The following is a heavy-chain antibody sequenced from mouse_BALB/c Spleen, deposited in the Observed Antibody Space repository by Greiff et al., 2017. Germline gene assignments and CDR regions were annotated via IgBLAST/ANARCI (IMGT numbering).Heavy chain of an antibody. CDR3: ARHPLLGFAY. CDR2: ISSGGGST. D-gene: IGHD4-1*01. V-gene: IGHV5-12-1*01. Sequence: EVQLVESGGGLVKPGGSLKLSCAASGFTFSSYTMSWVRQTPEKRLEWVAYISSGGGSTYYPDTVKGRFTISRDNAKNTLYLQMSSLKSEDTAMYYCARHPLLGFAYWGQGTLVTVSA. J-gene: IGHJ3*01. CDR1: GFTFSSYT.